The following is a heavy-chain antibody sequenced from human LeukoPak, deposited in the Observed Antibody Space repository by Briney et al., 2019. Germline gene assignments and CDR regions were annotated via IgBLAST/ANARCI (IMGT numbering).Heavy chain of an antibody. D-gene: IGHD1-1*01. V-gene: IGHV3-30-3*01. Sequence: GRSLRLSCAASGFTFSRYAMHCVRQAPGKGLEWVAVISYDGSNKYYADSVKGRFTISRDNSKNTLYLQMNSLRAEDTAVYYCARDRNWNYVDYWGQGTLVTVSS. CDR3: ARDRNWNYVDY. CDR2: ISYDGSNK. J-gene: IGHJ4*02. CDR1: GFTFSRYA.